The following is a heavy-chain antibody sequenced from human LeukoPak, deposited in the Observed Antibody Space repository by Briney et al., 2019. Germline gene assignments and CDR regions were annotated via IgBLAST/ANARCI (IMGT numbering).Heavy chain of an antibody. CDR2: IKQDGSEK. J-gene: IGHJ4*02. D-gene: IGHD1-26*01. CDR3: ARDPSHSGSYFFYFDY. V-gene: IGHV3-7*01. Sequence: PGVSLRLSCAASGFTISNYWMSWVRQAPGKGLEWLANIKQDGSEKYYVDSVRGRFTISRDNAKNSLYLQMNSLRAEDTAVYYCARDPSHSGSYFFYFDYWGQGTLVTVSS. CDR1: GFTISNYW.